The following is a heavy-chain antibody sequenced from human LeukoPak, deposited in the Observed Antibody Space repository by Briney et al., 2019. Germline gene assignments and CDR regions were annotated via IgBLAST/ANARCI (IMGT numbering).Heavy chain of an antibody. CDR3: ARDSWFGELLFDY. J-gene: IGHJ4*02. Sequence: SETLSLTCAVHGGSFSGYYWSWIRQPPGKGLEWIGEINHSGRTNYNPSLKSRVTISVDTSKNQFSLQLSSVTAADTAVYYCARDSWFGELLFDYWGQGTLVTVSS. CDR2: INHSGRT. D-gene: IGHD3-10*01. V-gene: IGHV4-34*01. CDR1: GGSFSGYY.